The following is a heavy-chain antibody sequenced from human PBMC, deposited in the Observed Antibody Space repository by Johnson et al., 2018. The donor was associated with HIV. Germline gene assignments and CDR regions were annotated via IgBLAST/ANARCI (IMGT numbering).Heavy chain of an antibody. J-gene: IGHJ3*02. V-gene: IGHV3-30*02. Sequence: QVQLVESGGGLVQPGGSLRLSCAASGFTFSSYGMHWVRQAPGKGLEWVAFIRYDGSNKYYADSVKGRFTISRDNSKNTLYLHMNNLRAEDTAVYYCARDLAYNSRWTGAFDIWGQGTMVTVSS. CDR2: IRYDGSNK. CDR3: ARDLAYNSRWTGAFDI. CDR1: GFTFSSYG. D-gene: IGHD6-13*01.